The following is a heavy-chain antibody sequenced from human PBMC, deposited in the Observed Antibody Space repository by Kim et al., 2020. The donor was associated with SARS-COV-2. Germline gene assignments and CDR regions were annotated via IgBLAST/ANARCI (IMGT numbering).Heavy chain of an antibody. CDR2: INHSGNT. J-gene: IGHJ4*02. CDR3: ARGAPGH. Sequence: SETLSLTCAVYGGSFSRFQWTWIRQTPGKGLEWIGEINHSGNTNYNPSLKIRVSISVDTSKNQFSLKLSSVTAADTAVYYCARGAPGHWGQGTLVTVSS. D-gene: IGHD3-10*01. V-gene: IGHV4-34*01. CDR1: GGSFSRFQ.